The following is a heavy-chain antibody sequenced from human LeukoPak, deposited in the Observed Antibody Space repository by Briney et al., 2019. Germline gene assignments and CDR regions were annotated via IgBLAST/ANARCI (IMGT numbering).Heavy chain of an antibody. J-gene: IGHJ4*02. V-gene: IGHV3-48*04. D-gene: IGHD6-19*01. Sequence: GGSLRLSCAASGFTFSSYSMNWVRQAPGKGLEWVSYISSCSSTIYYADSVKGRVTISRDNAKNSLYLQMNSLRAEDTAVYYCARDLVRSSGWEGGYWGQGTLVTVSS. CDR3: ARDLVRSSGWEGGY. CDR2: ISSCSSTI. CDR1: GFTFSSYS.